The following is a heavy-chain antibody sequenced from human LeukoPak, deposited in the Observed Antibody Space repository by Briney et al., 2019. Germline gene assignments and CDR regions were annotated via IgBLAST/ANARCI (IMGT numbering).Heavy chain of an antibody. V-gene: IGHV4-30-4*01. CDR1: GGSISSGDYY. CDR3: ARLSYDSSGWDFDY. D-gene: IGHD3-22*01. J-gene: IGHJ4*02. CDR2: IYYSGST. Sequence: PSQTLSLTCTVSGGSISSGDYYWSWIRQPPRKGLEWIGYIYYSGSTYYNPSLKSRVTISVDTSKNQFSLKLSSVTAADTAVYYCARLSYDSSGWDFDYWGQGTLVTVSS.